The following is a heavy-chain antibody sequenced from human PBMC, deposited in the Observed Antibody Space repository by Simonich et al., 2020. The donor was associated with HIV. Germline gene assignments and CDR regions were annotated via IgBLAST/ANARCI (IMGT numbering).Heavy chain of an antibody. Sequence: QVQLVQSGAEVKKPGASVKVSCKASGYTFTSYGFTWVRQAPGQGLEWMGWISTYNDSTNYAQKVQGRVTMTAETSTNTAYMELRSLRSDDTAVYYCARRLLWFGESSYYFDYWGQGTLVTVSS. J-gene: IGHJ4*02. CDR1: GYTFTSYG. CDR3: ARRLLWFGESSYYFDY. V-gene: IGHV1-18*01. CDR2: ISTYNDST. D-gene: IGHD3-10*01.